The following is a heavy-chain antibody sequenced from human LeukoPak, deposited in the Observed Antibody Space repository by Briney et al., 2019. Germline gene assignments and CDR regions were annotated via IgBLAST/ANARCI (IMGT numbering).Heavy chain of an antibody. V-gene: IGHV3-33*01. D-gene: IGHD6-19*01. Sequence: GGPLRLSCAASGFTFSSYGMHWVRQAPGKGLEWVAVIWYDGSNKYYADSVKGRFTISRDNSKNTLYLQMNSLRAEDTAVYYCARDLRALVAVAGIGIDYWGQGTLVTVSS. CDR2: IWYDGSNK. CDR3: ARDLRALVAVAGIGIDY. J-gene: IGHJ4*02. CDR1: GFTFSSYG.